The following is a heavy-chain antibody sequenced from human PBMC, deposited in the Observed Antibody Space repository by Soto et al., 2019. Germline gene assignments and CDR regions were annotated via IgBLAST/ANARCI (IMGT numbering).Heavy chain of an antibody. CDR1: GFTFSSYS. D-gene: IGHD3-9*01. CDR3: ARVKVLRYLDWQYYFDY. Sequence: EVQLVESGGGLVQPGGSLRLSCAASGFTFSSYSMNWVRQAPGKGLEWVSYISSSSSTIYYADSVKGRFTISRDNAKNSLYLQMNSLRDEDTAVYYCARVKVLRYLDWQYYFDYWGQGTLVTVSS. CDR2: ISSSSSTI. V-gene: IGHV3-48*02. J-gene: IGHJ4*02.